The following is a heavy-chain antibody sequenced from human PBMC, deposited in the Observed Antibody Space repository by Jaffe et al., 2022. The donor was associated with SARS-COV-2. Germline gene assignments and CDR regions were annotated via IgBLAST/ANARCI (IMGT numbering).Heavy chain of an antibody. J-gene: IGHJ4*02. Sequence: EVQMLASGGGLVQPGGSLRLSCAASGFTFSDFALSWVRQAPGKGLEWVSVIRGNGGDTQYADSVKGRFTISRDNSRNTLYLQLNSLRAEDAAIYYCAKVACIGGSCYLSVGSLLYFDSWGLGTQVTVSS. D-gene: IGHD2-15*01. CDR2: IRGNGGDT. V-gene: IGHV3-23*01. CDR3: AKVACIGGSCYLSVGSLLYFDS. CDR1: GFTFSDFA.